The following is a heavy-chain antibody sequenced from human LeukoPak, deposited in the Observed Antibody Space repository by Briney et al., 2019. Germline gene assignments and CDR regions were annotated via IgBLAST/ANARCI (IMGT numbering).Heavy chain of an antibody. J-gene: IGHJ5*02. CDR3: ARIDDWGRDWFDP. V-gene: IGHV4-38-2*01. D-gene: IGHD3-9*01. Sequence: SETLSLTCLVSNYSISSGYYWGWLRQPPGEGLEWIGSIYRTGSTYYNPSLQSRVTISIDASKNHFSMRLNSATAADTAVYYCARIDDWGRDWFDPWGPGTLVTVSS. CDR2: IYRTGST. CDR1: NYSISSGYY.